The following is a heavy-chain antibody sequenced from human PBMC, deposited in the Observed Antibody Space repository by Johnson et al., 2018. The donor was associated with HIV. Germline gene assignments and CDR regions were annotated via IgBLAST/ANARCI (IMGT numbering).Heavy chain of an antibody. CDR2: ISWDGGSS. Sequence: VQLVESGGGVVQPGGSLRLSCAASGFSFSNYAMHWVRQAPGKGLEWVSLISWDGGSSHYADSVQGRFTISRDNSKNTLYLQMNSLRAEDTAVYYCTTAIFGVIVHAFDIWGQGTMVTVSS. CDR3: TTAIFGVIVHAFDI. CDR1: GFSFSNYA. D-gene: IGHD3-3*01. V-gene: IGHV3-43D*03. J-gene: IGHJ3*02.